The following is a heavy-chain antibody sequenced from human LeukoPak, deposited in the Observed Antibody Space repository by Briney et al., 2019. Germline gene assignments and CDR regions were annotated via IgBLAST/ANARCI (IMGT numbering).Heavy chain of an antibody. CDR1: GFTFSSYG. CDR3: AKDLVGATGGFDY. CDR2: ISYDGSNK. J-gene: IGHJ4*02. Sequence: GRSLRLSCAASGFTFSSYGMHWVRQAPGKGLEWVAVISYDGSNKYYADSVKGRFTISRDNSKNTLYLQMNSLRAEDTAVYYCAKDLVGATGGFDYWGQGTLVTVSS. V-gene: IGHV3-30*18. D-gene: IGHD1-26*01.